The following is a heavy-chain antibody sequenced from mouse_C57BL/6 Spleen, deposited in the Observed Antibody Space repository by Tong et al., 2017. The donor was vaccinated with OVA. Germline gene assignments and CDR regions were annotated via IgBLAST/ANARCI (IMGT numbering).Heavy chain of an antibody. Sequence: EVQLQEPGEGLVKPGGSLKLSCAASGFTFSSYAMSWVRKTPERRLEWVATISDGGSYTYYRDNLKDRYTITRENAKNNQYLQMSDLKSEDTAMYYCARGSFIATVVATDYFDYWGQGTTLTVSS. CDR1: GFTFSSYA. CDR3: ARGSFIATVVATDYFDY. J-gene: IGHJ2*01. D-gene: IGHD1-1*01. CDR2: ISDGGSYT. V-gene: IGHV5-4*01.